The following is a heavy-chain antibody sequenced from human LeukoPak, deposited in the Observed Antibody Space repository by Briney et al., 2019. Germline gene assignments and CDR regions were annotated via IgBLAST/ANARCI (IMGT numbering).Heavy chain of an antibody. CDR2: ISAYNGNT. D-gene: IGHD2-15*01. V-gene: IGHV1-18*01. CDR3: ARGYCSGGSCYRNWFDP. J-gene: IGHJ5*02. Sequence: GASVKVSCKASGYTFTSYGISWVRQAPGQGLEWMGWISAYNGNTNYAQKLQGRVTMTTDTSTSTAYMELRSLGSDDTAVYYCARGYCSGGSCYRNWFDPWGQGTLVTVSS. CDR1: GYTFTSYG.